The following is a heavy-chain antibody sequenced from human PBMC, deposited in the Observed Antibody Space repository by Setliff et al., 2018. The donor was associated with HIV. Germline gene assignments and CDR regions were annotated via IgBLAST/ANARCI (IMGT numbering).Heavy chain of an antibody. CDR3: AKQGYSDSLYAFDV. Sequence: GASVKVSCKTSGYTFTAYYIYWVRQAPGHGLELMGRIHPNTGSTNHLQEFQGRVTITRDTSMSTVYMALTGLTSDDTAVYYCAKQGYSDSLYAFDVWGQGTMVTVSS. V-gene: IGHV1-2*06. J-gene: IGHJ3*01. CDR2: IHPNTGST. D-gene: IGHD1-26*01. CDR1: GYTFTAYY.